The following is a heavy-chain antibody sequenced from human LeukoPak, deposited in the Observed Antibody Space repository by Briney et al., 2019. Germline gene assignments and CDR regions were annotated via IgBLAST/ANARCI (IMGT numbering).Heavy chain of an antibody. V-gene: IGHV3-30*04. CDR1: GFTFSSYA. D-gene: IGHD3-22*01. CDR3: ARGGYYDSSGYLGLPFDY. Sequence: GGSLRLSCAASGFTFSSYAMHWVRQAPGKGLEWVAVISYDGSNKYYADSVKGRFTISRDNSKNTLYLQMNSLRAEDTAVYYCARGGYYDSSGYLGLPFDYWGQGTLVTVSS. J-gene: IGHJ4*02. CDR2: ISYDGSNK.